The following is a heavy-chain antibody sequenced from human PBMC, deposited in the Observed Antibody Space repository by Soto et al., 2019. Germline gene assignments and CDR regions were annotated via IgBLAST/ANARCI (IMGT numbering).Heavy chain of an antibody. CDR2: ISAYNGNT. V-gene: IGHV1-18*01. J-gene: IGHJ5*02. CDR3: ATSFSDYDILTGYNWFDP. CDR1: GYTFTSYG. D-gene: IGHD3-9*01. Sequence: ASVKVSCKASGYTFTSYGISWVRQAPGQGLEWMGWISAYNGNTNYAQKLQGRVTMTTDTSTSTAYMELRSLRSDDTAVYYCATSFSDYDILTGYNWFDPWGQGTLVTVSS.